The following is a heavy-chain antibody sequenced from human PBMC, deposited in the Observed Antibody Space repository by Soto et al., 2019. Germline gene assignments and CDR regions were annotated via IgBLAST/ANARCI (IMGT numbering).Heavy chain of an antibody. D-gene: IGHD3-22*01. J-gene: IGHJ4*02. CDR1: GYSFTNYP. CDR2: ISAYSGDT. Sequence: GASVKVSCKASGYSFTNYPIAWVRRAPGQGPEWMGWISAYSGDTNYAQKFQGRVTMTRDTSTTTAYLELRSLRSDDTAVYYCARVSFETSGYADYWGQGTLVTVSS. V-gene: IGHV1-18*01. CDR3: ARVSFETSGYADY.